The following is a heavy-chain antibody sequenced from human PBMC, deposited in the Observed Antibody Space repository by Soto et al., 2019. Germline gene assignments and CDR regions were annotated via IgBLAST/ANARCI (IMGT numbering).Heavy chain of an antibody. Sequence: QVQLVQSGAEVKKPGASVKVSCKASGYTFTSYGISWVRQAPGQGLEWMGWISAYNGNTNYAQKLQGRVTMTTDTSTSTAYMELRSLRSDDTAVYYCARTYYYDSSGYYYRYYYYGMDVWAQGTTVTVSS. J-gene: IGHJ6*02. CDR3: ARTYYYDSSGYYYRYYYYGMDV. CDR2: ISAYNGNT. D-gene: IGHD3-22*01. V-gene: IGHV1-18*01. CDR1: GYTFTSYG.